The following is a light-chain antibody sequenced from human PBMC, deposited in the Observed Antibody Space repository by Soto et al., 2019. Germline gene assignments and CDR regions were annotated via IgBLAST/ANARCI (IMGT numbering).Light chain of an antibody. V-gene: IGKV3-20*01. CDR3: QQYGSSPSITFGQGIT. CDR2: DAS. Sequence: EIVLTQSPGTLSLSPGERATLSCRASQSVSSNYLAWYQQKPGQTPRLLIYDASNRATGIPDRFSGSGSGTDFTLTISRLEPEDFAVYYCQQYGSSPSITFGQGITFGQGTRLEIK. CDR1: QSVSSNY. J-gene: IGKJ5*01.